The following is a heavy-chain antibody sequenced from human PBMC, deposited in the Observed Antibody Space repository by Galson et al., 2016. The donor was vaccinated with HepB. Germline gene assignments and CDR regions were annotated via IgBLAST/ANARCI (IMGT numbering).Heavy chain of an antibody. CDR1: GASVSNDYYY. CDR2: IYYTGTI. D-gene: IGHD1-14*01. V-gene: IGHV4-39*01. J-gene: IGHJ5*02. Sequence: SETLSLTCTVSGASVSNDYYYWCWIRQPPGKGLEWIGSIYYTGTIYYNASLKSRVTIPVDTSKNQFSLKLNSVTAADTAVYYCARQINHANWFDPWGQGTLVTVSS. CDR3: ARQINHANWFDP.